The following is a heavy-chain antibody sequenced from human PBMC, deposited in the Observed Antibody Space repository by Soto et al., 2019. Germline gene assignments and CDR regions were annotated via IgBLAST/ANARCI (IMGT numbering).Heavy chain of an antibody. CDR1: GASISSGRSY. V-gene: IGHV4-31*03. CDR2: MFYSGST. CDR3: ARDNVYGHFDS. D-gene: IGHD4-17*01. J-gene: IGHJ4*02. Sequence: SETLSLTCTVSGASISSGRSYWSWIRQHPGKGLEWIGYMFYSGSTYYHPSLKSRVNISADTSKNQFSLRLTSVPPADTAVYYCARDNVYGHFDSWGQGTLVTVSS.